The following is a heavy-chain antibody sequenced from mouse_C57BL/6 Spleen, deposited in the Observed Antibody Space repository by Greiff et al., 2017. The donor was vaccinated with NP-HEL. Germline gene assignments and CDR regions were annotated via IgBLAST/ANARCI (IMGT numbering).Heavy chain of an antibody. J-gene: IGHJ4*01. CDR2: IYPGDGDT. Sequence: VQLQQSGPELVKPGASVKISCKASGYAFSSSWMNWVKQRPGKGLEWIGRIYPGDGDTNYKGKFKGKATLTADKSSSTAYMQLSSLTSENSAVYFCARPNYYGKDYTMDYWGQGNAVTVSS. D-gene: IGHD1-1*01. CDR3: ARPNYYGKDYTMDY. CDR1: GYAFSSSW. V-gene: IGHV1-82*01.